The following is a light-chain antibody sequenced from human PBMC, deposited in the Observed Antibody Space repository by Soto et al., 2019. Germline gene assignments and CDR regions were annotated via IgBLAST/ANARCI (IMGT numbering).Light chain of an antibody. CDR2: DAS. CDR1: QSVSSY. CDR3: QQRSNWPPIT. J-gene: IGKJ5*01. V-gene: IGKV3-11*01. Sequence: EIVLTQSPATLSLSPGERANLSCRASQSVSSYLAWYQQKPGQAPRLLIYDASNRATGIPARFSGSGSGTDFTLTISSLEPEVFAVYYCQQRSNWPPITFGQGTRLEIK.